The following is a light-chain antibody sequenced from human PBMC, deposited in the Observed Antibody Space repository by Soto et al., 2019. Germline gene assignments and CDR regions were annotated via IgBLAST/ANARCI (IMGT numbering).Light chain of an antibody. CDR1: QSISSW. CDR3: QQYNSYSHT. CDR2: KAS. J-gene: IGKJ5*01. V-gene: IGKV1-5*03. Sequence: DVQMTQSTSTLSASVGDRVTITCRASQSISSWLAWYQQKPGKAPKLLIYKASSLESGVPSRFSGSGSGTEFTLTISSLQPDDFATYYCQQYNSYSHTFGQGTRLAI.